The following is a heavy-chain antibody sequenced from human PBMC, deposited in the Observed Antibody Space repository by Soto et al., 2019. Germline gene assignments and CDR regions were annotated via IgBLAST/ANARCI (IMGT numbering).Heavy chain of an antibody. D-gene: IGHD2-2*01. Sequence: PGGSLRLSCAASGFTLSTYWMTWVRQAPGKGLEWVANIRQDGNEKYYVDSVKGRFTISRDNTKYSVYLQMNSLRVGDTAVYYCARDGTPELQPSSSIFYYDAFDIWGQGTLVTVSS. CDR2: IRQDGNEK. V-gene: IGHV3-7*03. CDR1: GFTLSTYW. J-gene: IGHJ3*02. CDR3: ARDGTPELQPSSSIFYYDAFDI.